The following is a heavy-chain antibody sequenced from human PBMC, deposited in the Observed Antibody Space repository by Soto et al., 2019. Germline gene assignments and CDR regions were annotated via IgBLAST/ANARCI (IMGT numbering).Heavy chain of an antibody. CDR1: GFTFSDYA. D-gene: IGHD2-2*01. CDR3: AKDGIVVVPAADGMDV. Sequence: PWGSLRLSCATSGFTFSDYARSWVRQAPGKGLEWVSAISGSGGSTYYADSVKGRFTISRDNSKNTLYLQMNSLRAEDTAVYYCAKDGIVVVPAADGMDVWGQGTTVTVSS. CDR2: ISGSGGST. J-gene: IGHJ6*02. V-gene: IGHV3-23*01.